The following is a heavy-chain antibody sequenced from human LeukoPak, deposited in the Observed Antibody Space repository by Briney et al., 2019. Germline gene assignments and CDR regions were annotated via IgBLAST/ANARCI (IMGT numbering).Heavy chain of an antibody. CDR2: INHSGST. V-gene: IGHV4-34*01. CDR1: GGSFSGYY. CDR3: ASLSGQYWSPPSW. D-gene: IGHD4-11*01. J-gene: IGHJ4*02. Sequence: SETLSLTCAVYGGSFSGYYWSWIRQPPGKGLEWIGEINHSGSTNYNPSLKSRVTISVDTSKNQFSLKLSSVAAADTAVYYCASLSGQYWSPPSWWGQGTLVTVSS.